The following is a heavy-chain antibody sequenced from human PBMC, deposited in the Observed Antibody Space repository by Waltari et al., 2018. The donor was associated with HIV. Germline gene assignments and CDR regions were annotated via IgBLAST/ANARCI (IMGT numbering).Heavy chain of an antibody. CDR2: IYYSGST. Sequence: QLQLQESGPGLVKPSETLSLTCTVSGGSISSSSYYWGWIRQPPGKGLEWIGSIYYSGSTYYNPSLKSRVTISVDTSKNQFSLKLSSVTAADTAVYYCARWEQQLVRRYFDYWGQGTLVTVSS. CDR1: GGSISSSSYY. D-gene: IGHD6-13*01. V-gene: IGHV4-39*01. J-gene: IGHJ4*02. CDR3: ARWEQQLVRRYFDY.